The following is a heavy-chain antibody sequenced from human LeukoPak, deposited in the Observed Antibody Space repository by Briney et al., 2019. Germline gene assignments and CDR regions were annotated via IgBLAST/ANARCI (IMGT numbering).Heavy chain of an antibody. D-gene: IGHD3-10*01. CDR2: THYRGDI. J-gene: IGHJ5*02. V-gene: IGHV4-59*02. Sequence: SETLSLTCSVSGASVSSDYWNWIRQTPARGLEWIGYTHYRGDINYNPSLKSRLTMSVDASSNQVSLKLSSVTAADAAVYYCGRNLGSGSDRWGQGTLVTVSS. CDR1: GASVSSDY. CDR3: GRNLGSGSDR.